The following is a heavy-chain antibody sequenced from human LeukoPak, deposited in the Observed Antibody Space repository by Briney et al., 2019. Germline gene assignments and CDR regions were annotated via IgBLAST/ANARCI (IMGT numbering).Heavy chain of an antibody. V-gene: IGHV3-74*01. CDR2: MYGDMRDI. D-gene: IGHD5-12*01. CDR1: GLTFSNSW. Sequence: GGSLRLSCEASGLTFSNSWMHWVRQIPGKGLVWVSRMYGDMRDISYADSVKGRFTISRDNAKNTVYLQMNSLRGGDTAVYYCARDLGLRGSTWGQGTLVTVSS. J-gene: IGHJ5*02. CDR3: ARDLGLRGST.